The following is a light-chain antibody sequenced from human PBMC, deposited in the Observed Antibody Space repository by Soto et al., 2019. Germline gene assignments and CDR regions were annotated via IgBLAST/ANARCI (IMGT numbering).Light chain of an antibody. Sequence: EIVLAQSPGTLSLSPGERGSLSGRASQSVSSSYLAWYQQKPGQAPRLLIYGASSRATGIPDRFSGSGSGTDFTLTISRLEPEDFAVYYCQQYGSSPRTFGQGTKVDIK. CDR3: QQYGSSPRT. CDR1: QSVSSSY. J-gene: IGKJ1*01. V-gene: IGKV3-20*01. CDR2: GAS.